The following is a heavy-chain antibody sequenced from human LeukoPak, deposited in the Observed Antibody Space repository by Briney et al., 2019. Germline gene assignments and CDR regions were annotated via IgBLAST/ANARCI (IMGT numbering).Heavy chain of an antibody. V-gene: IGHV4-34*01. CDR2: INHSGST. Sequence: SETLSLTCAVYGRSFSGYYWSWIPQPPGKGLEWIGEINHSGSTNYNPSLKSRVTISVDTSKNQFSLKLSSVTAADTAVYYCARWAAALPRVPKSHMDVWGNGTTVTVSS. D-gene: IGHD3-10*01. J-gene: IGHJ6*03. CDR3: ARWAAALPRVPKSHMDV. CDR1: GRSFSGYY.